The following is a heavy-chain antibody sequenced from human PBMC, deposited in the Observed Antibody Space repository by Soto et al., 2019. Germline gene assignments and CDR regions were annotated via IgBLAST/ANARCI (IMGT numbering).Heavy chain of an antibody. CDR1: GFTVSSNY. CDR3: ARGGMATIWSFVGAFDI. V-gene: IGHV3-53*01. Sequence: EVQLVESEGGLIQPGGSLRLSCAASGFTVSSNYMSWVRQAPGKGLEWVSVIYSGGSTYYADSVKGRFTISRDNSKNTLYLQMNSLRAEDTAVYYCARGGMATIWSFVGAFDIWGQGTMVTVSS. J-gene: IGHJ3*02. CDR2: IYSGGST. D-gene: IGHD5-12*01.